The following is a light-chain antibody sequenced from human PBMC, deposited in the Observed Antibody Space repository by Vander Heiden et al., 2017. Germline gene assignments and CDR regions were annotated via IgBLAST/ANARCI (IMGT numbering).Light chain of an antibody. V-gene: IGKV2-28*01. CDR2: LGS. CDR3: RQALQTPRT. Sequence: VLTQSSLSLPVTAGVPASISCRSSQSHLHSNEYNYLDWYLQKPGQAPQLLIYLGSNRASGVPDRFSGSGSGTEFTLTINSVEAEDVGVYYCRQALQTPRTFGGGTKVEFK. J-gene: IGKJ4*02. CDR1: QSHLHSNEYNY.